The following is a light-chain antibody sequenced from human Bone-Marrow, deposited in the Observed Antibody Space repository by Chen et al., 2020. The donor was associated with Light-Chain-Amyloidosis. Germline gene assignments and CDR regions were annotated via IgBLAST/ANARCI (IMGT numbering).Light chain of an antibody. CDR2: FAS. CDR1: QSVLYSSNNQNY. CDR3: QQYYNVPFT. J-gene: IGKJ3*01. Sequence: DIVMPQSPDSLAVSLGERATINCKSSQSVLYSSNNQNYLTWYQQKPGQPPKLLIYFASTRESGVPDRFSGSGSGTDFTLTISSLQAEDVAVYYCQQYYNVPFTFGPGTKVDIK. V-gene: IGKV4-1*01.